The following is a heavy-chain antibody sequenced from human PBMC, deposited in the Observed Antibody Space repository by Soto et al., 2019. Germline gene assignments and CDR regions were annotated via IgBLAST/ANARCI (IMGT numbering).Heavy chain of an antibody. V-gene: IGHV3-23*01. CDR1: GFTFSSYA. D-gene: IGHD1-26*01. Sequence: LRLSCAASGFTFSSYAMSWVRQAPGKGLEWVSAISGSGGTIYYADSVKGRFTISRDNAKNSLYLQMNSLRDEDTAVYYCAREGGNLNWFDPWGQGTLVTVSS. CDR3: AREGGNLNWFDP. J-gene: IGHJ5*02. CDR2: ISGSGGTI.